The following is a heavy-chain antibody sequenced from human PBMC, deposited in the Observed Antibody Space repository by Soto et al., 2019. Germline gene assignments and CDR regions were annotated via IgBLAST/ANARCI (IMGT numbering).Heavy chain of an antibody. V-gene: IGHV4-34*01. J-gene: IGHJ5*02. CDR3: ATGPLWFGGGWFDP. CDR1: GGCFSGYY. CDR2: INHSGST. Sequence: XGTLSLTCAVYGGCFSGYYWSWIRQPPGKGLEWIGEINHSGSTNYNPSLKSRVTISVDTSKNQFSLKLSSVTAADTAVYYCATGPLWFGGGWFDPWGQGTLVTVSS. D-gene: IGHD3-10*01.